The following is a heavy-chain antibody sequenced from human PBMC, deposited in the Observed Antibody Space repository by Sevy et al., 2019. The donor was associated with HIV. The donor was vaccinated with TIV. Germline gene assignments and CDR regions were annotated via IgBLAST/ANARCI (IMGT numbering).Heavy chain of an antibody. J-gene: IGHJ4*02. CDR2: ISVDGTNK. Sequence: GGSLRLSCAASGLTVTNYVIHWVRQAPGKGLEWVAVISVDGTNKQYADSVKGRFTISRDDPKNTVYVEMTSLTVEDTALYYCVRETGGSGSAGFFGDWGQGTLVTVSS. V-gene: IGHV3-30*03. D-gene: IGHD3-22*01. CDR1: GLTVTNYV. CDR3: VRETGGSGSAGFFGD.